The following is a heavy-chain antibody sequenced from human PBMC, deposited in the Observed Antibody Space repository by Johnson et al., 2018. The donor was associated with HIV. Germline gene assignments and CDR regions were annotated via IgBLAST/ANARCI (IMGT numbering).Heavy chain of an antibody. CDR1: GFTFSTYG. CDR3: GDSSSWLDAFDI. J-gene: IGHJ3*02. CDR2: IRYDGSNE. Sequence: QVQLVESGGGVVQPGGSLRLSCAAFGFTFSTYGIHWVRQAPGKGLEWVTFIRYDGSNEYYADSVKGRFTISRDNSKNTPYLQMNSVRAEDTAVYYCGDSSSWLDAFDIWGQGTMVTVSS. D-gene: IGHD6-13*01. V-gene: IGHV3-30*02.